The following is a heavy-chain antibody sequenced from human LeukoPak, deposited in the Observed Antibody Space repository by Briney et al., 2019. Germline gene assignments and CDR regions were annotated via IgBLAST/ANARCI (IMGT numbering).Heavy chain of an antibody. CDR3: AKDLYGSGSYQIRLFDY. V-gene: IGHV3-30*02. CDR2: TRYDGSNK. Sequence: GGSLRLSCAASGFTFSSYGMHWVRQAPGKGLEWVAFTRYDGSNKFYADSVKGRFTISRDNSKNTLYLQMNSPRAEDTAVYYCAKDLYGSGSYQIRLFDYWGQGTLVTVSS. J-gene: IGHJ4*02. D-gene: IGHD3-10*01. CDR1: GFTFSSYG.